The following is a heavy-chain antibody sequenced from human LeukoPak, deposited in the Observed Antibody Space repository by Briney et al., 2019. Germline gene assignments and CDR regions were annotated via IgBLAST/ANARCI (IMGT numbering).Heavy chain of an antibody. Sequence: ASVKVSCKASGYTFTGYYMHWVRQAPGQGLEWMGWINPNSGGTNYAQKFQGRVTMTRDTSISTVYMELSRLRSDDTAVYYCARDLRSSWGNYYDSIFWGQGTLVTVSS. V-gene: IGHV1-2*02. J-gene: IGHJ4*02. CDR3: ARDLRSSWGNYYDSIF. D-gene: IGHD3-22*01. CDR1: GYTFTGYY. CDR2: INPNSGGT.